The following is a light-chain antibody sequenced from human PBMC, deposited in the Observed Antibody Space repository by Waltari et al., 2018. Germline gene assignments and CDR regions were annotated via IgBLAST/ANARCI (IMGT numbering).Light chain of an antibody. CDR2: DAS. CDR1: QSVSSS. J-gene: IGKJ5*01. Sequence: EIVLTQSPATLSLSPGERATLSCRTSQSVSSSVAWYQQKPGQAPRLLIYDASNRAPGIPARFSGSGSGTDFTLTISSLEPEDFAVYYCQQRSNWPITFGQGTRLEIK. V-gene: IGKV3-11*01. CDR3: QQRSNWPIT.